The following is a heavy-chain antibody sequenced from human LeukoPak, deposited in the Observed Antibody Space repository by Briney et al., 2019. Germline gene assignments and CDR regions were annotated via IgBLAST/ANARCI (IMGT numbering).Heavy chain of an antibody. V-gene: IGHV4-59*01. CDR1: GGSISSYY. CDR2: IYYSGST. CDR3: ARNPYGDLPTDNWFDP. J-gene: IGHJ5*02. Sequence: SETLSLTCTVSGGSISSYYWSWIRQPPGKGLEWIGHIYYSGSTNYNPSLKSRVTISVDTSKNQFSLKLSSVTAADTAVYYCARNPYGDLPTDNWFDPWGQGTLVTVSS. D-gene: IGHD4-17*01.